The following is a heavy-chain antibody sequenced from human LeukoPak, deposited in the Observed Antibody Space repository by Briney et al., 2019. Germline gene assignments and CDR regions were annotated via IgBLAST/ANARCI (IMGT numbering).Heavy chain of an antibody. CDR3: ARTAITMVRGDPYNWFDP. V-gene: IGHV4-59*01. D-gene: IGHD3-10*01. Sequence: SETLSLTCAVYGGSFSGYYWSWIRQPPGKGLEWIGYIYYSGSTNYNPSLKSRVTISVDTSKNQFSLKLSSVTAADTAVYYCARTAITMVRGDPYNWFDPWGQGTLVTVSS. CDR2: IYYSGST. CDR1: GGSFSGYY. J-gene: IGHJ5*02.